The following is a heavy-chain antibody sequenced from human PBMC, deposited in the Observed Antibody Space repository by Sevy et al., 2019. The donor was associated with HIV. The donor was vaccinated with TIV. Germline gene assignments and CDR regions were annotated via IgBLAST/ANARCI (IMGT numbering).Heavy chain of an antibody. D-gene: IGHD7-27*01. CDR3: ARDYPRNYYYYGMDV. Sequence: ASVKVSCKASGYTFTGYYMHWVRQAPGQGLEWMGWINPNSGGTNYAQTFQGRVTMTRDTSISTAYMELSRLRSDDTAVYYCARDYPRNYYYYGMDVWGQGTTVTVSS. CDR2: INPNSGGT. V-gene: IGHV1-2*02. CDR1: GYTFTGYY. J-gene: IGHJ6*02.